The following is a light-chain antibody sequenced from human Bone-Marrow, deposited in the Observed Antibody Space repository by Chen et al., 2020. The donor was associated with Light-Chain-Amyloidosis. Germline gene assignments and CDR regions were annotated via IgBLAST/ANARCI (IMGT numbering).Light chain of an antibody. CDR2: TAS. CDR1: QGIAYY. Sequence: DIQMTQSPSSLAASLGDRVTISCRASQGIAYYLNWYQVRPRKAPKLLIYTASTLYSGVPSRFVSNGSWTEFTLTINSLQREDFADYYCQQSFTTLFTFGGGTRVEI. CDR3: QQSFTTLFT. J-gene: IGKJ4*01. V-gene: IGKV1-39*01.